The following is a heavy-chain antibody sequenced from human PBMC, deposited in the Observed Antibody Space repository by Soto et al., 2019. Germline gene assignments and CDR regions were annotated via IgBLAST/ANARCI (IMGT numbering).Heavy chain of an antibody. CDR2: INHSGST. CDR3: ARGLSRDYYDSSGYYYPFPYYFDY. D-gene: IGHD3-22*01. V-gene: IGHV4-34*01. CDR1: GGSFSGYY. J-gene: IGHJ4*02. Sequence: SETLSLTCAVYGGSFSGYYWSWIRQPPGKGLEWIGEINHSGSTNYNPSLKSRVTISVDTSKNQFSLKLGSVTAADTAVYYCARGLSRDYYDSSGYYYPFPYYFDYWGQGTLVTVSS.